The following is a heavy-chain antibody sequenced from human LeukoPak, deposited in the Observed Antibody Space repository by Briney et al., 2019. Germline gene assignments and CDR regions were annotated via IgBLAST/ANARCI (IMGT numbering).Heavy chain of an antibody. CDR2: IDPSDSYT. D-gene: IGHD6-19*01. V-gene: IGHV5-10-1*01. CDR3: RIAVAGTASDY. CDR1: GYRFTSYW. Sequence: GESLKISCKGSGYRFTSYWISWVRQMPGKGLEWMGRIDPSDSYTNYSPSFQGHVTISADKSISTAYLQWSSLKASDTAMYYCRIAVAGTASDYWGQGTLVTVSS. J-gene: IGHJ4*02.